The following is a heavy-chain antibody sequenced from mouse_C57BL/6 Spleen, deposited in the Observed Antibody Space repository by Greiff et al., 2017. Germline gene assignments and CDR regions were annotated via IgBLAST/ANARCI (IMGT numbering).Heavy chain of an antibody. CDR1: GFSLTSYG. CDR2: IWSGGST. CDR3: ARGGSNYEGNAMDY. Sequence: QVQLKQSGPGLVQPSQSLSITCTVSGFSLTSYGVHWVRQSPGKGLEWLGVIWSGGSTDYNAAFISRLSISKDNSKSQVFFKMNSLQADDTAIYYCARGGSNYEGNAMDYWGQGTSVTVSS. V-gene: IGHV2-2*01. J-gene: IGHJ4*01. D-gene: IGHD2-5*01.